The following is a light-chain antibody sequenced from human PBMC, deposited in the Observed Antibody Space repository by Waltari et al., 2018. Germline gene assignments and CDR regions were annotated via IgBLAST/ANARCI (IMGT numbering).Light chain of an antibody. CDR1: SSNIGINY. J-gene: IGLJ7*01. V-gene: IGLV1-51*02. CDR2: ENT. CDR3: GTWDSSLSGAV. Sequence: QSVLTQPPSVSAAPGQRVTISCSGGSSNIGINYVSWYRQFPGTAPKLLIYENTERPSGIPGRFSGSKSGTSATLDITGRQAGDEADYYCGTWDSSLSGAVFGGGTHLTVL.